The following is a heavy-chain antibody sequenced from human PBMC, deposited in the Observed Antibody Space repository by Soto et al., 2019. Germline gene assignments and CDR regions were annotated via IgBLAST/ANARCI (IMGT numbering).Heavy chain of an antibody. Sequence: GGSLRLSCAASGFTFSSYWMSWVRQAPGKGLEWVANIKQDGSEKYYVDSVKGRFTISRDNAKNSLYLQMNSLKTEDTAVYYCTRDLAPGIPRGLDVWGQGITVTVSS. J-gene: IGHJ6*01. CDR1: GFTFSSYW. V-gene: IGHV3-7*03. D-gene: IGHD2-21*02. CDR2: IKQDGSEK. CDR3: TRDLAPGIPRGLDV.